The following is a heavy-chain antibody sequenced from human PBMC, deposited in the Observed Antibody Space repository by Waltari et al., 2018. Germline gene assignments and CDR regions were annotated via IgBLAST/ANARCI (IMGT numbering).Heavy chain of an antibody. D-gene: IGHD2-8*01. CDR3: AKKIDEVYGRDGLVYDGFDM. J-gene: IGHJ3*02. V-gene: IGHV3-9*01. Sequence: EVQLVESGGGLVQPGRSLRLSCAASGLTFDDYAMPWGRQAPGKGLEWVAGINWNSDSVAYGDSVKGRFTISRDNARNSLYLQLNSLTTEDTALYYCAKKIDEVYGRDGLVYDGFDMWGQGTMVTVSS. CDR1: GLTFDDYA. CDR2: INWNSDSV.